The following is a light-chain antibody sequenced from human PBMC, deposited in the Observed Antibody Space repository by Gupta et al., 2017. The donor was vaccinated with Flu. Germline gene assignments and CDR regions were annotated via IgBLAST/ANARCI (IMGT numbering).Light chain of an antibody. V-gene: IGLV2-14*01. CDR3: NSYVSNNIFANYV. CDR2: DVS. J-gene: IGLJ1*01. Sequence: QSALTQPASVSASPGQSITISCTGTNSDIGGYNYVSWYQQHPGKAPKLIIYDVSYRPSGISSRFSGSKSGNTASLTISGLQAEDEADYYCNSYVSNNIFANYVFGTGTRVTVL. CDR1: NSDIGGYNY.